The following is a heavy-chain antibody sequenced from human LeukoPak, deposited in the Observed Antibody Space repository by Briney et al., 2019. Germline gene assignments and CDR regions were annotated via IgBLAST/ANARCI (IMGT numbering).Heavy chain of an antibody. CDR2: ISYDGSNK. D-gene: IGHD3-22*01. J-gene: IGHJ6*03. CDR3: AKARRYDSSGYRSYYYYMDV. Sequence: GGSLRLSCAASGFTFSSYGMHWVRQAPGKGLEWVAVISYDGSNKYYADSVKGRFTISRDNSKNTLYLQMNSLRAEDTAVYFCAKARRYDSSGYRSYYYYMDVWGRGTTVTVSS. CDR1: GFTFSSYG. V-gene: IGHV3-30*18.